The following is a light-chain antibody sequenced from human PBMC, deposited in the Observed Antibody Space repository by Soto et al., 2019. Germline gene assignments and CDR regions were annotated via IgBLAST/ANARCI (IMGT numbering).Light chain of an antibody. V-gene: IGKV3-15*01. Sequence: EIVMTQSPATLSVSPGEITTLSCRSSQSVNSKLAWYQQKLGQAPRLLIYGASTRATVIPARFSGSGSGTEFTLIISSLQSEDFAVYYCQQYNDWLNTFGQGTKLEIK. CDR2: GAS. CDR3: QQYNDWLNT. J-gene: IGKJ2*01. CDR1: QSVNSK.